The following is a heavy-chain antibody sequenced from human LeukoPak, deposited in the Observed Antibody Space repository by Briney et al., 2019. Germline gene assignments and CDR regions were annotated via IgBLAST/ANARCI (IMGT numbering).Heavy chain of an antibody. CDR3: ARGLDSSDYYAS. CDR1: GYTFTSNH. J-gene: IGHJ5*02. Sequence: GASVKVSCKASGYTFTSNHIHWVRQAPGQGLEWMGVVNPSGDSTSYAQKFQGRVTMTRDTSTSTVYMELSSLRYEDTAVYYCARGLDSSDYYASWGQGTLVTVSS. CDR2: VNPSGDST. D-gene: IGHD3-22*01. V-gene: IGHV1-46*01.